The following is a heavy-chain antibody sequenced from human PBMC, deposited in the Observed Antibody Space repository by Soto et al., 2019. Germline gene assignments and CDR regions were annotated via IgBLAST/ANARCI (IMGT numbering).Heavy chain of an antibody. CDR2: INHSGST. V-gene: IGHV4-34*01. J-gene: IGHJ4*02. CDR1: GGSFSGYY. CDR3: ARDRLGYSYGY. Sequence: SETLSLTCAVYGGSFSGYYWSWIRQPPGKGLEWIGEINHSGSTNYNPPLKSRVTISVDTSKNQFSLKLSSVTAADTAVYYCARDRLGYSYGYWGQGTLVTVS. D-gene: IGHD5-18*01.